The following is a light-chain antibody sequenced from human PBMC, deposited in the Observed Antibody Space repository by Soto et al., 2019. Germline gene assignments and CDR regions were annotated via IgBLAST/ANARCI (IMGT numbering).Light chain of an antibody. CDR3: LQSYTTPRN. CDR2: AAS. Sequence: DIQMTQSPSSLSASVGDRVTITCRTGQSISHYLNWYQQTPGKAPKLLIYAASRLQSGVPSRFSGSGSGTNFILTISSLQPEDFATYYCLQSYTTPRNFGQGTKLEIK. CDR1: QSISHY. J-gene: IGKJ2*01. V-gene: IGKV1-39*01.